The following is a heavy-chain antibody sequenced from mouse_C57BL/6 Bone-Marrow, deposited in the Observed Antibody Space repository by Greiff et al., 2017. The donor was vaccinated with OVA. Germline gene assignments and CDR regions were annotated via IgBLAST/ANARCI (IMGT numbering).Heavy chain of an antibody. CDR2: LRSKSCNYAT. CDR1: GFTFNTYA. J-gene: IGHJ4*01. Sequence: EAGGGLVQPKGSLKLSCAASGFTFNTYAMHWVRQAPGKGLEWVARLRSKSCNYATYYADSVKDRFTISRDDSQSMLYLQMNNLKTEDTAMYYCVRDKVYDYDGGTMGYWGQGTSVTVSS. V-gene: IGHV10-3*01. CDR3: VRDKVYDYDGGTMGY. D-gene: IGHD2-4*01.